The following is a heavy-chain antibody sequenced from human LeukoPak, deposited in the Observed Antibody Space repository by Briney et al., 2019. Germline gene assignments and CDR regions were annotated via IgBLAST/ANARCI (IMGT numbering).Heavy chain of an antibody. CDR2: INPNSGGT. CDR3: ARKLENLVCFDL. CDR1: GYSFTGYY. Sequence: GPVKVSCKASGYSFTGYYMHWVRQAPGQGLEWMGWINPNSGGTDYVQKFQGRVTLTRDTAISTAYMELSRLRSDDTAVYYCARKLENLVCFDLWGRGTQVTVSS. J-gene: IGHJ2*01. V-gene: IGHV1-2*02. D-gene: IGHD1-1*01.